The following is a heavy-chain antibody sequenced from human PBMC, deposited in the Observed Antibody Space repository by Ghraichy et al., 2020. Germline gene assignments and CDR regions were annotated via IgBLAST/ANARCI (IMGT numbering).Heavy chain of an antibody. V-gene: IGHV3-23*01. Sequence: GSLRLSCAASGFTFSSYAISWVRQAPGKGLEWVSAISGSGGSTYYADSVKGRFTISRDNSKNTLDLQMNSLRAEDTAVYYCAKEGVWFGELSFDYWGQGTLVTVSS. CDR1: GFTFSSYA. CDR2: ISGSGGST. CDR3: AKEGVWFGELSFDY. J-gene: IGHJ4*02. D-gene: IGHD3-10*01.